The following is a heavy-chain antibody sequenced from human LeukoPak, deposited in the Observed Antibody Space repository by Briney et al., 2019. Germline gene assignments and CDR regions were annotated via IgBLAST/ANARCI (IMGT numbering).Heavy chain of an antibody. J-gene: IGHJ5*02. Sequence: KASETLSLTCTVSGGSISSSSYYWGWIRQPPGKGLEWIGSIYYSGSTYYNPSLKSRVTISVDTSKNQFSLKLSSVTAADTAVYYCARGFRSWPGLNWFDPWGQGTLVTVSS. CDR1: GGSISSSSYY. CDR2: IYYSGST. CDR3: ARGFRSWPGLNWFDP. V-gene: IGHV4-39*07. D-gene: IGHD6-13*01.